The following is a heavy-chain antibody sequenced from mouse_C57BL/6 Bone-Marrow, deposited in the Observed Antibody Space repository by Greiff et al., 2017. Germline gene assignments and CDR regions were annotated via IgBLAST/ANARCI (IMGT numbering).Heavy chain of an antibody. D-gene: IGHD2-3*01. CDR3: TTFDGAWDFDV. Sequence: VQLQQSGAELVRPGASVKLSCTASGFNIKDDYMHWVKQRPEQGLEWIGWIDPENGDTEYASKFQGKATITADTSSNTAYLQLSSLTSEDTAVYYCTTFDGAWDFDVWGTGTTVTVSS. CDR1: GFNIKDDY. CDR2: IDPENGDT. V-gene: IGHV14-4*01. J-gene: IGHJ1*03.